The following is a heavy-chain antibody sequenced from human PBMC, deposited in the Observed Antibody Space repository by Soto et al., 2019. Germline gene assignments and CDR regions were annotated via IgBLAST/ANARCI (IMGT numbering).Heavy chain of an antibody. CDR3: ARPPYSASYYYFDQ. J-gene: IGHJ4*02. CDR2: IYPGDSDT. CDR1: GYSFTSYW. D-gene: IGHD1-26*01. Sequence: GESLKISCKASGYSFTSYWIGWVRQMPGKGLEWMGIIYPGDSDTIYSPSFQGQVTISADKSISTAYLQWNSLKASDTAMYYCARPPYSASYYYFDQWGQGTPVTVSS. V-gene: IGHV5-51*01.